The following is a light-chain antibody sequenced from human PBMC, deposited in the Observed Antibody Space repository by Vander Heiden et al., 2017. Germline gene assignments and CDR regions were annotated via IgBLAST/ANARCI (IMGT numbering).Light chain of an antibody. CDR3: QQRSNWPPLFS. V-gene: IGKV3-11*01. CDR2: DTS. Sequence: EIVLTQSPPTLSLSPGEEATLSTRATRSVAGFIAWYPQTPGPPTSRLIYDTSNRTTATPARFSVSGCWPDFTLTISSLEPEDVAVYFCQQRSNWPPLFSFGPGTKIEVK. J-gene: IGKJ3*01. CDR1: RSVAGF.